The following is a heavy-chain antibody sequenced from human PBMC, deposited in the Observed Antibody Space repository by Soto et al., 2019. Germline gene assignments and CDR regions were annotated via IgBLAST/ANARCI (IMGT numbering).Heavy chain of an antibody. Sequence: QVQLVQSGAEVKKPGSSVKVSCKASGGTFSSYTISWVRQAPGQGLERMGRIIPILGIANYAQKFQGRVTITADKSTSTAYRELSSLRSEDTAVYYCAGGDYYGSNGWFDPWGQGTLVTVSS. J-gene: IGHJ5*02. D-gene: IGHD3-10*01. CDR3: AGGDYYGSNGWFDP. V-gene: IGHV1-69*02. CDR1: GGTFSSYT. CDR2: IIPILGIA.